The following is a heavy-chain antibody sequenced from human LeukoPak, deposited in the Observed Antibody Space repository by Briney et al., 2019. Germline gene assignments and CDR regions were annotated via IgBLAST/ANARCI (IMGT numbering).Heavy chain of an antibody. D-gene: IGHD6-6*01. CDR1: GFPFSRHW. CDR2: IKEDGSEN. CDR3: AAESSSSWEGH. V-gene: IGHV3-7*01. Sequence: QPGGSLRLSCAASGFPFSRHWMSWVRQAPGKGLQWVANIKEDGSENYYVDSVKGRFSISRDNAKDSLYLQMNSLRAEDTAVYYCAAESSSSWEGHWGQGTLVTVSS. J-gene: IGHJ4*02.